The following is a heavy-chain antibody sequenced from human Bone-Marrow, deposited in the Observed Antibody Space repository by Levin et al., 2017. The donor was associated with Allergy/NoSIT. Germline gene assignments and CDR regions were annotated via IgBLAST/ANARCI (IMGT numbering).Heavy chain of an antibody. CDR2: IKYDGSEK. Sequence: GGSLRLSCAASGFSFPNHYMTWVRQAPGKGLEWVANIKYDGSEKNYVDSVKGRFTISRDNAENSLYLQMNSLRVEDTAVYYCAKEGPYHMDGWGKGTTVTVSS. CDR3: AKEGPYHMDG. J-gene: IGHJ6*03. CDR1: GFSFPNHY. V-gene: IGHV3-7*01.